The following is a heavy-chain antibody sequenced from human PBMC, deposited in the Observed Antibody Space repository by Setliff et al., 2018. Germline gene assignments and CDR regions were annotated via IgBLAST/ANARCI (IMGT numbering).Heavy chain of an antibody. CDR2: INHSGST. D-gene: IGHD3-22*01. Sequence: SETLSLTCAVYGGSFSDYYWSWIRQSPGKGLEWIGEINHSGSTNYNPSLKTRVTISVDASKNQFSLKLSSVTAADTAVYYCARAAKYDSSGYYGFWFDPWGQGTLVTVSS. CDR1: GGSFSDYY. CDR3: ARAAKYDSSGYYGFWFDP. J-gene: IGHJ5*02. V-gene: IGHV4-34*01.